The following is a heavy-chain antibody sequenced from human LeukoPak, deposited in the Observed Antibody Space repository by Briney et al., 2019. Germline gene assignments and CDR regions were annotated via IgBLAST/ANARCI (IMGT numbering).Heavy chain of an antibody. CDR1: GYTFTSYG. Sequence: GASVKVSCKASGYTFTSYGISWVRQAPGQGLEWMGWISAYNGNTNYAQKLQGRVTMTTDTSTSTAYMELRSLRSDDTAVHYCARVYCSSTSCYRAYYYGMDVWGQGTTATVSS. V-gene: IGHV1-18*01. CDR3: ARVYCSSTSCYRAYYYGMDV. J-gene: IGHJ6*02. CDR2: ISAYNGNT. D-gene: IGHD2-2*02.